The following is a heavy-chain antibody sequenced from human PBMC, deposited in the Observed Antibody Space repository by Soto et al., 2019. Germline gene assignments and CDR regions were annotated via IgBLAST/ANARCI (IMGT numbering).Heavy chain of an antibody. Sequence: PSETLSLTCTVSGGSISSYYWSWIRQPPGKGLEWIGYIYYSGSTNYNPSLKSRVTISVDTSKNQFSLKLSSVTAADTAVYYCARWTIRHYYYGIDLWVQGTTVTVSS. CDR3: ARWTIRHYYYGIDL. J-gene: IGHJ6*02. V-gene: IGHV4-59*01. CDR1: GGSISSYY. CDR2: IYYSGST.